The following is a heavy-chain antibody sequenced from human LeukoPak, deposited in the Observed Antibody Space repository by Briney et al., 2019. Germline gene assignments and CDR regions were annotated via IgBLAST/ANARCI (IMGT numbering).Heavy chain of an antibody. CDR2: ISSNGGST. J-gene: IGHJ4*02. CDR1: GFTFSSYA. Sequence: GGSLRLSCAASGFTFSSYAMHWVRQAPGKGLEYVSAISSNGGSTYYANSVKGRFTISRDNSKNTLYLQMGSLRAEDMAVYYCASSGGAYYYDSSGYYGGRLFDYWGQGTLVTVSS. CDR3: ASSGGAYYYDSSGYYGGRLFDY. D-gene: IGHD3-22*01. V-gene: IGHV3-64*01.